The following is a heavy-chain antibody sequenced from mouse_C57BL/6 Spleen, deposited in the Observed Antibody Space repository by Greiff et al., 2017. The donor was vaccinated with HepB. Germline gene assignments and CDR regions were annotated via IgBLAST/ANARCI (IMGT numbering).Heavy chain of an antibody. CDR3: ARHCYDGYSWFAY. J-gene: IGHJ3*01. Sequence: EVQVVESGGGLVQPGGSLKLSCAASGFTFSDYYMYWVRQTPEKRLEWVAYISNGGGSTDYPDTVKGRFTISRDNAKNTLYLQMSRLKSEDTAMYYCARHCYDGYSWFAYWGKGPRVTVSA. V-gene: IGHV5-12*01. CDR1: GFTFSDYY. D-gene: IGHD2-3*01. CDR2: ISNGGGST.